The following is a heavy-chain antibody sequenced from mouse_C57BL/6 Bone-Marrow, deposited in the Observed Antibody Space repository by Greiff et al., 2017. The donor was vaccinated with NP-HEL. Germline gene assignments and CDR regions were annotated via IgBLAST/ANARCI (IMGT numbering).Heavy chain of an antibody. V-gene: IGHV6-6*01. J-gene: IGHJ3*01. CDR2: IRNKANNHAT. D-gene: IGHD2-1*01. CDR1: GFTFSDAW. CDR3: TRRALLWYPAWFAY. Sequence: EVMLVESGGGLVQPGGSMKLSCAASGFTFSDAWMDWVRQSPEKGLEWVAEIRNKANNHATYYAESVKGRFTISRDDSKSSVYLQMNSLRAEDTGIYYCTRRALLWYPAWFAYWGQGTLVTVSA.